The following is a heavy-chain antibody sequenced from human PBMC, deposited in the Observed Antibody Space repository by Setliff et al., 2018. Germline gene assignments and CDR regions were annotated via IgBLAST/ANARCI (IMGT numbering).Heavy chain of an antibody. V-gene: IGHV1-18*01. CDR2: ISXXXXXX. J-gene: IGHJ4*02. D-gene: IGHD3-16*01. CDR3: TRSRAPRVVLAADFDL. Sequence: GASVKVSCKTSGFSFSTFGFSWVRQAPGQGLEWMGWISXXXXXXXXXXKFQXXXTVTADTSTKTTYMELRSLTSDDTAVYFCTRSRAPRVVLAADFDLWGQGTLVTVSS. CDR1: GFSFSTFG.